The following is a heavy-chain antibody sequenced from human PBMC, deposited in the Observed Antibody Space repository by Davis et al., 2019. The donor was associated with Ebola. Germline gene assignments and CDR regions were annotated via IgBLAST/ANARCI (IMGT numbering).Heavy chain of an antibody. J-gene: IGHJ4*02. CDR3: ARWDRRYSYSTAGGEFDY. CDR2: INADTGNT. V-gene: IGHV1-3*01. D-gene: IGHD5-18*01. CDR1: GYTFTTYA. Sequence: AASVKVSCKASGYTFTTYAFHWVRQAPGQRLEWMGWINADTGNTKYSQKFQGRVTITRDTSASTAYMELSSLRSEDTAVYYCARWDRRYSYSTAGGEFDYWGQGTLVTVSS.